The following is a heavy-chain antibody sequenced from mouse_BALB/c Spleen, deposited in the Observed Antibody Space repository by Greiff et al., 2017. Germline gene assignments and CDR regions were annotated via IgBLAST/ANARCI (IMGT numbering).Heavy chain of an antibody. Sequence: EVQLVESGGGLVKPGGSLKLSCAASGFTFSSYAMSWVRQTPEKRLEWVASISSGGSTYYPDSVKGRFTISRDNARNILYLQMSSLKSEDTAMYYCARRWYGNFFFDYWGQGTTLTVSS. CDR3: ARRWYGNFFFDY. V-gene: IGHV5-6-5*01. CDR2: ISSGGST. CDR1: GFTFSSYA. D-gene: IGHD2-10*02. J-gene: IGHJ2*01.